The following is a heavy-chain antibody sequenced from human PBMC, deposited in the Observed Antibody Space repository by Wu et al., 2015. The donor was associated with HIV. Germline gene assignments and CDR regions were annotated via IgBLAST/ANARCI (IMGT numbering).Heavy chain of an antibody. J-gene: IGHJ6*02. CDR2: IIPSFGPP. Sequence: QVHLVQSGAEVKKPGSSVKISCKASGGTLSSYALNWVRQAPGQGLEWMGGIIPSFGPPNYAQNFQGRVTISTDESMTVAYMELSSLRSEDTAVYYCAREIFDNYGMDVWGQGTTVTVSS. CDR3: AREIFDNYGMDV. V-gene: IGHV1-69*05. CDR1: GGTLSSYA. D-gene: IGHD3-3*01.